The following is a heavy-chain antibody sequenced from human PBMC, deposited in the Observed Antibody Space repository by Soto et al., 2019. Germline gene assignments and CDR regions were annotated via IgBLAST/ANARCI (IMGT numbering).Heavy chain of an antibody. CDR2: LNAGNGNT. J-gene: IGHJ4*02. V-gene: IGHV1-3*01. D-gene: IGHD6-13*01. CDR3: AREPRWAAAGTLGY. CDR1: GYTFTSYA. Sequence: QVQLVQSGAEVKKPGASVKVSCKASGYTFTSYAMHWVRQAPGQRLEWMGWLNAGNGNTKYSQKFQGRVTITRDTSASTAYMELSSLRSEDTAVYYWAREPRWAAAGTLGYWGQGTLVTVSS.